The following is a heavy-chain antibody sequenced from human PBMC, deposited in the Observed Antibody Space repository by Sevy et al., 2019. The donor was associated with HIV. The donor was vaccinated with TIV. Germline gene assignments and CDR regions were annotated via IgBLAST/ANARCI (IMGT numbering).Heavy chain of an antibody. CDR3: AKPPYSSASYDY. J-gene: IGHJ4*02. CDR2: IRGTGDDT. V-gene: IGHV3-23*01. Sequence: GGSLRLSCAASGFTFSTYTMSWVRQAPGKGLEWVSAIRGTGDDTYYAGSVKGRFTISRDNSKNTLDLQMNSLRAEDTAVYYCAKPPYSSASYDYWGQGTLVTVSS. CDR1: GFTFSTYT. D-gene: IGHD6-6*01.